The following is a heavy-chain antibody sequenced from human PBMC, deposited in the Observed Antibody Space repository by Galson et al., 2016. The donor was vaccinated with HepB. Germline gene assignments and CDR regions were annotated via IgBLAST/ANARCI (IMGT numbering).Heavy chain of an antibody. Sequence: TLSLTCTVSGGSISSGSYYWSWIRQPAREGLEWIGRRSTSGSTNYNPSLKSRVTISVDTSKNQFSLKLRSVTAADTAVYYCAREITGWPKDYFDSWGQGTLLTVSS. CDR2: RSTSGST. V-gene: IGHV4-61*02. D-gene: IGHD1-20*01. J-gene: IGHJ4*02. CDR1: GGSISSGSYY. CDR3: AREITGWPKDYFDS.